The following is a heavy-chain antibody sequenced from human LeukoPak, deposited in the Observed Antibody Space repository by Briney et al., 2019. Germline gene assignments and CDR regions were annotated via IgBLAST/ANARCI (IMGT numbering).Heavy chain of an antibody. CDR2: IYPGDSDT. D-gene: IGHD5-24*01. Sequence: GESLKISCKGSGYSFTSYWIGWVRQMPGKGLEWMGIIYPGDSDTRYSPSLQGQVTISADKSISTAYLQWSSLKASDTAMYYCARRGGDGYRDYYGMDVWGQGTTVTVSS. CDR3: ARRGGDGYRDYYGMDV. J-gene: IGHJ6*02. V-gene: IGHV5-51*01. CDR1: GYSFTSYW.